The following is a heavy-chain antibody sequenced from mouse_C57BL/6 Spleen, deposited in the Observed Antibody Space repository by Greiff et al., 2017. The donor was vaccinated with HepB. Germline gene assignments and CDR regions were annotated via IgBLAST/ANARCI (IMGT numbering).Heavy chain of an antibody. CDR3: AKNRVVATPGYFDV. J-gene: IGHJ1*03. CDR2: IWRGGST. CDR1: GFSLTSYG. Sequence: VQLQQSGPGLVQPSQSLSITCTVSGFSLTSYGVHWVRQSPGKGLEWLGVIWRGGSTDYNAAFMSRLSITKDNSKSQVFFKMNSLQADDTAIYYGAKNRVVATPGYFDVWGTGTTVTVSS. D-gene: IGHD1-1*01. V-gene: IGHV2-5*01.